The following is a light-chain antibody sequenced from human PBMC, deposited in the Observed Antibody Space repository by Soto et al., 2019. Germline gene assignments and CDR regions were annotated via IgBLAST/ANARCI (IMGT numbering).Light chain of an antibody. V-gene: IGLV2-8*01. Sequence: QSVLTQTPSASGSPGQSVSISCTGTSSDVGGYNYVSWYQQHPGKAPKLMIYEVSKRPSGVPDRLSGSKSGNTASLTVSGLQVEDEADYYCASYTDSDTLVFGGGTQLTVL. CDR3: ASYTDSDTLV. J-gene: IGLJ2*01. CDR1: SSDVGGYNY. CDR2: EVS.